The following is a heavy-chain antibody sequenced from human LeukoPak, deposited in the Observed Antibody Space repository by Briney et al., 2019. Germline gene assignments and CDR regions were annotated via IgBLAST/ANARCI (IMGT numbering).Heavy chain of an antibody. CDR2: INHSGST. CDR1: GGSFSGYY. J-gene: IGHJ3*02. Sequence: SETLSLTCAVYGGSFSGYYWSWIRQPPGKGLEWIGEINHSGSTNYNPSLKSRVTISVDTSKNQFSLKLSSVTAADTAVYYCASPQWYRRSGYGNAFDIWGQGTMVTVSS. V-gene: IGHV4-34*01. CDR3: ASPQWYRRSGYGNAFDI. D-gene: IGHD3-3*01.